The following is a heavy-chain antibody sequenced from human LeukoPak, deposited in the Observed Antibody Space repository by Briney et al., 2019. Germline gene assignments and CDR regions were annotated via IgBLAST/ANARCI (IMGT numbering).Heavy chain of an antibody. Sequence: GESLKISCTGSGYSFSSYWIAWVRQMPGKGLEWMGIIYAGGSDTRYSPSFQGQVTIPVDKSINTAYLQWRSLKASDTAMYYCGRSGHYGTDVWGQGTTVTVSS. D-gene: IGHD3-10*01. CDR2: IYAGGSDT. CDR1: GYSFSSYW. J-gene: IGHJ6*02. V-gene: IGHV5-51*01. CDR3: GRSGHYGTDV.